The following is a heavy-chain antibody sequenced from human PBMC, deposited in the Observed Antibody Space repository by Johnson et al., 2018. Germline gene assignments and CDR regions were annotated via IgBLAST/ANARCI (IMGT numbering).Heavy chain of an antibody. Sequence: QVQLVQSGAEVKKPGASVKVSCKASGYTFTSYALHWVRQAPGQRLEWMGWIIAGNGNTEYSQNFQGRVTITRDTSASTAYMELSSLRSEDTAVYYCARDRDSSGYLDTFDIWGQGTMVTVFS. V-gene: IGHV1-3*01. D-gene: IGHD3-22*01. CDR2: IIAGNGNT. CDR3: ARDRDSSGYLDTFDI. CDR1: GYTFTSYA. J-gene: IGHJ3*02.